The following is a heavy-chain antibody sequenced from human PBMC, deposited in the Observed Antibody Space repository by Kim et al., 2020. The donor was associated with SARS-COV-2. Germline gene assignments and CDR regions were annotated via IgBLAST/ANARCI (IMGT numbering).Heavy chain of an antibody. Sequence: ASVKVSCKASGYTFTNHYIHWVRQAPGQGLEWLGRIKPSGGNTRSALTFQDRVTMTRDTSTSTVFLELASLRSEDTAVYFCARDGSRGLEHWGHGTLVIVS. CDR2: IKPSGGNT. CDR1: GYTFTNHY. CDR3: ARDGSRGLEH. J-gene: IGHJ4*01. V-gene: IGHV1-46*01. D-gene: IGHD3-10*01.